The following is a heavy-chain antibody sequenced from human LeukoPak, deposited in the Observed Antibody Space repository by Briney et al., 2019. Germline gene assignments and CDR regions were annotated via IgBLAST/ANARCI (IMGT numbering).Heavy chain of an antibody. Sequence: SVKLSCKASGGTFSSYAISWVRQAPGHGLEWMGWIIPIFGTANYAQKFQGRVTITADASTSTAYMELSSLRSEDTAVYYCARADDILTGYSSDYYYYMDVWGKGTTVTISS. CDR2: IIPIFGTA. V-gene: IGHV1-69*13. CDR3: ARADDILTGYSSDYYYYMDV. J-gene: IGHJ6*03. CDR1: GGTFSSYA. D-gene: IGHD3-9*01.